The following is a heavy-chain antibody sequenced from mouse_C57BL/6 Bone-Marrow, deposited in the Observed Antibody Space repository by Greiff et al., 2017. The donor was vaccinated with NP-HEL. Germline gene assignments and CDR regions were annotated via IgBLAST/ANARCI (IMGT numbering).Heavy chain of an antibody. CDR1: GYTFTSYW. J-gene: IGHJ3*01. D-gene: IGHD2-4*01. Sequence: VQLQQPGAELVKPGASVKMSRKASGYTFTSYWITWVKQRPGQGPEWIGDIYPGSGSTNYNEKFKSKATLTVDTSSSTAYMQLSSLTSEDSAVYTCAKNDYSWFAYWGQGTLVTVSA. CDR3: AKNDYSWFAY. V-gene: IGHV1-55*01. CDR2: IYPGSGST.